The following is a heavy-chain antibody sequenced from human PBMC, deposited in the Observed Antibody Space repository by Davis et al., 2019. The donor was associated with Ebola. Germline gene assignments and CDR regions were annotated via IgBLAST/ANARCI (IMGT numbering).Heavy chain of an antibody. CDR2: ISDSSTTI. CDR3: ATLPGYY. CDR1: RFTFSAYS. D-gene: IGHD1-26*01. Sequence: GESLKISCAASRFTFSAYSMNWVRQAPGKGLEWVSYISDSSTTIYYADSVKGRFTISRDNAKNTLYLQMNNLRVEDTAVYYCATLPGYYWGQGTLVTVSS. J-gene: IGHJ4*02. V-gene: IGHV3-48*04.